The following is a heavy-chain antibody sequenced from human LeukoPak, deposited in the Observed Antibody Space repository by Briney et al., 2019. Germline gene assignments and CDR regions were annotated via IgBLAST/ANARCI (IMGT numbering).Heavy chain of an antibody. CDR1: GYTFTSYD. CDR2: MNPNSGNT. V-gene: IGHV1-8*01. CDR3: ARAEGYSTVTYSNWFDP. Sequence: ASVTVSCKSSGYTFTSYDINWVRQATGQGLEWMGWMNPNSGNTGYAQKFQGRVTMTRNTSISTAYMELSSLRSEDTAVYYCARAEGYSTVTYSNWFDPWGQGTLVTVSS. J-gene: IGHJ5*02. D-gene: IGHD4-17*01.